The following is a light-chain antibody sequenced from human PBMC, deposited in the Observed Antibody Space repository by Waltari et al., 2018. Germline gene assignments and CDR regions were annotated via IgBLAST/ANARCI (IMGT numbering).Light chain of an antibody. V-gene: IGKV3-20*01. CDR1: QGGGKY. J-gene: IGKJ1*01. Sequence: SCRASQGGGKYVAWYQQKPGQAPRLLIYDASTRAAGIPDRFSGSGSGTDFSLTISRLEPEDFAVYYCQKYVNLPATFGQGTKVEI. CDR2: DAS. CDR3: QKYVNLPAT.